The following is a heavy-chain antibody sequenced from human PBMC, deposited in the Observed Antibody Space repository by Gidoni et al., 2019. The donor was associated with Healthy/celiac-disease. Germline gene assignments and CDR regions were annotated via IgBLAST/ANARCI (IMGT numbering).Heavy chain of an antibody. CDR3: ARVKGLYCSSTSCYHYYMDV. Sequence: QLQLQESGSGLVKPSQTLSLTCAVSGGSLSSGGYSWSWIRQPPGKGLEWIGYIYPSGSTYYNPSLKSRVTISVDRSKNQFSLKLSSVTAADTAVYYCARVKGLYCSSTSCYHYYMDVWGKGTTVTVSS. CDR1: GGSLSSGGYS. D-gene: IGHD2-2*01. V-gene: IGHV4-30-2*01. CDR2: IYPSGST. J-gene: IGHJ6*03.